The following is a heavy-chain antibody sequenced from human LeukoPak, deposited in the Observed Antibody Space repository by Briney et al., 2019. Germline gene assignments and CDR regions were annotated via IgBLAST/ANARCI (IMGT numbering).Heavy chain of an antibody. J-gene: IGHJ6*03. Sequence: KPSETLSLTCAVCGGSFSGYYWSWIRQPPGKGLEWIGEINHSGSTNYNPSLKSRVTISVDTSKNQFSLKLSSVTAADTAVYYCARGQSRKVVVVAVGYYYYMDVWGKGTTVTVSS. V-gene: IGHV4-34*01. CDR2: INHSGST. CDR1: GGSFSGYY. CDR3: ARGQSRKVVVVAVGYYYYMDV. D-gene: IGHD2-15*01.